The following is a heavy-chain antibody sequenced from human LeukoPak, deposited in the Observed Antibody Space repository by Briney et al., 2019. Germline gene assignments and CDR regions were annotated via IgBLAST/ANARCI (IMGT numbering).Heavy chain of an antibody. CDR2: ISAYNGNT. V-gene: IGHV1-18*01. D-gene: IGHD2-8*01. J-gene: IGHJ4*02. CDR1: GYTFTSYG. Sequence: ASVKVSCKASGYTFTSYGISWVRQAPGRGLEWMGWISAYNGNTNYAQKLQGRVTMTTDTSTSTAYMELRSLRSDDTAVYYCARDRCTNRVCYFDYWGQGTLVTVSS. CDR3: ARDRCTNRVCYFDY.